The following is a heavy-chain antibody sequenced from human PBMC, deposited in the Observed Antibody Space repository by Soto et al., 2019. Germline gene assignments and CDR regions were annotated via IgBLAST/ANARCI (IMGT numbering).Heavy chain of an antibody. Sequence: LGESLKISCKASGYSFTNYWIGWVRQMPGKGLEWMGIIYPGDSDTRYSPSFQGRVTISADKSINTAYLQWSSLKASDTAIYYCARLTVITGIDFWGQGTLVTVSS. D-gene: IGHD4-4*01. J-gene: IGHJ4*02. CDR1: GYSFTNYW. CDR3: ARLTVITGIDF. V-gene: IGHV5-51*01. CDR2: IYPGDSDT.